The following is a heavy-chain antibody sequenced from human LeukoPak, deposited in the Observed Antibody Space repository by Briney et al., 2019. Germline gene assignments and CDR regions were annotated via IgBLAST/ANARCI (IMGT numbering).Heavy chain of an antibody. Sequence: GESLKISCKGSGYSFTSYWIGRVRQMPGKGLEWMGIIYPGDSDTRYSPSFQGQVTISADKSISTAYLQWSSLKASDTAMYYCASLVKRFWSGYYTGYYFDYWGQGTLVTVSS. D-gene: IGHD3-3*01. CDR3: ASLVKRFWSGYYTGYYFDY. J-gene: IGHJ4*02. CDR2: IYPGDSDT. CDR1: GYSFTSYW. V-gene: IGHV5-51*01.